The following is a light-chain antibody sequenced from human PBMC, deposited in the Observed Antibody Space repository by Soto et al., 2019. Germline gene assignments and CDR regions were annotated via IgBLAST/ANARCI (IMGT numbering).Light chain of an antibody. Sequence: ELVMTQSPATLSVSPGERATLSCRAGQSVSSGLAWYQQIPGQAPSLLIYGASTRATGTPARFSERWCRADITTTICILSSEYFADYYRQYYSHWPLTFGGGTKVDIK. CDR3: QYYSHWPLT. CDR2: GAS. J-gene: IGKJ4*01. CDR1: QSVSSG. V-gene: IGKV3-15*01.